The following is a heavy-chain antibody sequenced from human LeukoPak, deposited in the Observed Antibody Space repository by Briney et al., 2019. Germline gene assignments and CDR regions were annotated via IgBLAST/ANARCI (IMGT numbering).Heavy chain of an antibody. CDR3: AKVADSSSWYYFDY. CDR2: IWINGRDE. Sequence: PGRFLRLSCAASGFTFSMYGMHWVRQAPGKGLEWVASIWINGRDETYVDSVKGRFTISRDNSTLFPQMNSLRAEDTAIYYCAKVADSSSWYYFDYWGQGTLVTVSS. V-gene: IGHV3-33*03. J-gene: IGHJ4*02. CDR1: GFTFSMYG. D-gene: IGHD6-13*01.